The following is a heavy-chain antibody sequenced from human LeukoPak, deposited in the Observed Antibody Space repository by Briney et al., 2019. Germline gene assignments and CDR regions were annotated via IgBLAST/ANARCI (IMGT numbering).Heavy chain of an antibody. CDR1: GYTFTGYY. J-gene: IGHJ5*02. D-gene: IGHD6-19*01. CDR2: INPNSGGT. CDR3: ARGAIAVAGEHWFDP. V-gene: IGHV1-2*04. Sequence: ASVKVSCKASGYTFTGYYMHWARQAPGQGLEWMGWINPNSGGTNYAQKFQGWVTMTRDTSISTAYMELSRLRSDDTAVYYCARGAIAVAGEHWFDPWGQGTLVTVSS.